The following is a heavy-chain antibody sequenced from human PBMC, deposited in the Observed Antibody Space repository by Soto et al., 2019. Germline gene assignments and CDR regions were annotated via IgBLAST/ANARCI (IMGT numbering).Heavy chain of an antibody. V-gene: IGHV3-23*01. D-gene: IGHD6-6*01. CDR2: ISGSGGST. CDR1: GFTFNNYP. Sequence: GGSLRLSCAASGFTFNNYPMIWVRQAPGKGLEWVSGISGSGGSTYNADSVKGRFTISRDNSKNTLYLQMNSLRAEDTAVYFCAKEEAIAARPVDYNWFDPWGQGTLVTVSS. J-gene: IGHJ5*02. CDR3: AKEEAIAARPVDYNWFDP.